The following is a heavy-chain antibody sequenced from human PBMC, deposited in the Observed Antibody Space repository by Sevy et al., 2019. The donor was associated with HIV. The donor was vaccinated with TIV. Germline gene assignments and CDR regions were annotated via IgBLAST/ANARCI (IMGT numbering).Heavy chain of an antibody. V-gene: IGHV1-8*01. D-gene: IGHD2-2*01. CDR3: ARVHCSSTSCGYYFDY. J-gene: IGHJ4*02. Sequence: ASVKVSCKASGYTFTSYDINWVRQATGQGLEWMGWMNPNSGNTGYAQKFQGRVTMTRNTSISTAYMELSSLRSEDTAVYYCARVHCSSTSCGYYFDYWGQGTLVTVSS. CDR1: GYTFTSYD. CDR2: MNPNSGNT.